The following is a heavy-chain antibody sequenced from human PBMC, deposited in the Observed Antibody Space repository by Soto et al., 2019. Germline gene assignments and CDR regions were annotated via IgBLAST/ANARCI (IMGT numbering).Heavy chain of an antibody. J-gene: IGHJ6*02. D-gene: IGHD3-9*01. V-gene: IGHV5-51*01. CDR2: IYPGDSKT. Sequence: PGESLKISCKGSGYSFTNYWIVWVRQMPGKGLEWMGVIYPGDSKTKYSPSFQGQVTLSADKSITTAYLQWSSLKASDTAVYYRAGHQVGYFEQDFYYYGMDVWGQGTTVTVSS. CDR1: GYSFTNYW. CDR3: AGHQVGYFEQDFYYYGMDV.